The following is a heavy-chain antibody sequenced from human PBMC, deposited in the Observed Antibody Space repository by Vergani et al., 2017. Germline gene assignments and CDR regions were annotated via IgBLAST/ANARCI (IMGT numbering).Heavy chain of an antibody. Sequence: QVQLVESGGGVVQPGRSLRLSCAASGFTFSSYGMHWVRQAPGKGLEWVAVISYDGSNKYYADSVKGRFTISRDNSKNTLYLQMNSLRAEDTAEYYCAEGIIAVAETEYFQHWGQGTLVTVSS. CDR3: AEGIIAVAETEYFQH. V-gene: IGHV3-30*18. J-gene: IGHJ1*01. D-gene: IGHD6-19*01. CDR2: ISYDGSNK. CDR1: GFTFSSYG.